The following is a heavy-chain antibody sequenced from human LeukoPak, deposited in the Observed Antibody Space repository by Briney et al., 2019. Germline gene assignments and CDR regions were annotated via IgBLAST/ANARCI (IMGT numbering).Heavy chain of an antibody. D-gene: IGHD5-18*01. Sequence: SETLSLTCTVSGGSISSSSYYWGWIRQPPGQGLEWIGSIYYSGSTYYNPSLKSRVTISVDTSKNQFSLKLSSVTAADTAVYYCARRNTAMVHFDYWGQGTLVTVSS. CDR3: ARRNTAMVHFDY. CDR1: GGSISSSSYY. J-gene: IGHJ4*02. CDR2: IYYSGST. V-gene: IGHV4-39*01.